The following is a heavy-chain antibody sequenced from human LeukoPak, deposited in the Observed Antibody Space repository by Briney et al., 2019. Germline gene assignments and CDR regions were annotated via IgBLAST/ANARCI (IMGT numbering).Heavy chain of an antibody. J-gene: IGHJ6*03. D-gene: IGHD4-17*01. CDR2: FYNSGST. CDR1: GGSISSRNYY. CDR3: ARVAATDDYGDYVPYYYYYYYMDV. Sequence: SETLSLTCTFSGGSISSRNYYWGWIRQPPGKGLEWIGSFYNSGSTYYNPSLKSRVTISVDTSKSQFSLKLTSVTAADTAVYYCARVAATDDYGDYVPYYYYYYYMDVWGKGTTVTVSS. V-gene: IGHV4-39*07.